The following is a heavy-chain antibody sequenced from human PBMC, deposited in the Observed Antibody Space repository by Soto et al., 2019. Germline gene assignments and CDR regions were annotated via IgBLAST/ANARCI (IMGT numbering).Heavy chain of an antibody. Sequence: QAQVVQSGAEVKEPGASVKVSCKASGYTFTTYGVSWVRQAPGQGLEWVGWISTHTGNTLAAHKFQGSVTVTTDTSSITAYMEVRSLRSDGTAVYYCARDVGVGAYCPWIQNMDVWGQGTPVTVSS. V-gene: IGHV1-18*01. CDR2: ISTHTGNT. D-gene: IGHD5-18*01. J-gene: IGHJ6*02. CDR3: ARDVGVGAYCPWIQNMDV. CDR1: GYTFTTYG.